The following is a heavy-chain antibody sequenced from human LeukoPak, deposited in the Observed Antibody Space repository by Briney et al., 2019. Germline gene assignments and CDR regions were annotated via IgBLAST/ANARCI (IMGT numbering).Heavy chain of an antibody. CDR1: GFTFSSYW. Sequence: PGGSLRLSCAASGFTFSSYWMSWVRQAPGKGLEWVANIKQDGSEKFYVGSVKGRFTISRDNAKNSLYLQMNSLRAEDTAVYYCAEGVGSAIDYWGQGTLVTVSS. CDR3: AEGVGSAIDY. D-gene: IGHD2-21*02. J-gene: IGHJ4*02. CDR2: IKQDGSEK. V-gene: IGHV3-7*01.